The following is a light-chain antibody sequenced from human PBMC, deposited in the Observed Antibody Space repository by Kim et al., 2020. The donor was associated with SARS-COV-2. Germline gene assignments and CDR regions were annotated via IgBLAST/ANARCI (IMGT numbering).Light chain of an antibody. V-gene: IGLV1-40*01. Sequence: QRVTISCTGSSSNSGAGYDVHWYQQLPGTAPKLLIYGNSNRPSGVPDRFSGSKSGTSASLAITGLQAEDEADYYCQSYDSNLSGWVFGGGTKVTVL. CDR2: GNS. CDR1: SSNSGAGYD. CDR3: QSYDSNLSGWV. J-gene: IGLJ2*01.